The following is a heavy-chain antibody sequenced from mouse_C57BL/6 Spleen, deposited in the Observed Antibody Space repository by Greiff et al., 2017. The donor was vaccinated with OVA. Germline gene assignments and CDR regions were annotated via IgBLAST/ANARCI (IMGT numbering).Heavy chain of an antibody. J-gene: IGHJ2*01. CDR2: ISSGSSTI. D-gene: IGHD4-1*01. CDR3: ARALLTYFDY. V-gene: IGHV5-17*01. Sequence: EVNVVESGGGLVKPGGSLKLSCAASGFTFSDYGMHWVRQAPEKGLEWVAYISSGSSTIYYADTVKGRFTISRDNAKNTLFLQMTSLRSEDTAMYYCARALLTYFDYWGQGTTLTVSS. CDR1: GFTFSDYG.